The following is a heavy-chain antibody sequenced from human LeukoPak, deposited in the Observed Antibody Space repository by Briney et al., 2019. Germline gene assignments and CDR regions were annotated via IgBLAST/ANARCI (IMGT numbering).Heavy chain of an antibody. D-gene: IGHD3-10*01. CDR1: RFTFSSYG. J-gene: IGHJ6*02. V-gene: IGHV3-23*01. CDR2: ISDTGGGT. Sequence: GGSLRLSCAASRFTFSSYGMTWVRQAPGKGLEWVSTISDTGGGTFYADSVKGRFTISRDNSQNTLFLQMNRLRAVDTAIYYCAKEMLRGYYYYGMDVWGQGTTVTVSS. CDR3: AKEMLRGYYYYGMDV.